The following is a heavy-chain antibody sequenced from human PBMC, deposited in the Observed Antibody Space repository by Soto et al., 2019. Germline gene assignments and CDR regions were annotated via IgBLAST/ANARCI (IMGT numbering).Heavy chain of an antibody. CDR1: GFTFSSYG. Sequence: GGSLRLSCAASGFTFSSYGMHWVRQAPGKGLEWVAVIWYDGSNKYYADSVKGRFTISRDNSKNTLYLQMNSLRAEDTAVYYCAREEVRYYYGMDVWGQGTTVTVSS. J-gene: IGHJ6*02. V-gene: IGHV3-33*01. CDR3: AREEVRYYYGMDV. CDR2: IWYDGSNK.